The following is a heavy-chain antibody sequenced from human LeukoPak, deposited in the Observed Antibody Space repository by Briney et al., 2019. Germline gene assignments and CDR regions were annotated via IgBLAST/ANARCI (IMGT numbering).Heavy chain of an antibody. Sequence: KPPETLSLTCAVYGGSFSGYYWSWIRQPPGKGLEWIGEINHSGSTNYNPSLKSRVTISVDTSKNQFSLKLSSVTAADTAVYYCARDKVVGSVNLPSWFDPWGQGTLVTVSS. J-gene: IGHJ5*02. CDR3: ARDKVVGSVNLPSWFDP. CDR2: INHSGST. D-gene: IGHD1-14*01. V-gene: IGHV4-34*01. CDR1: GGSFSGYY.